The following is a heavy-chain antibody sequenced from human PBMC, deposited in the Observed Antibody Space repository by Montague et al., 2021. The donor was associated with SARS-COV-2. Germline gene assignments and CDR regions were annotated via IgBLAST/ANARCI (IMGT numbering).Heavy chain of an antibody. V-gene: IGHV4-59*08. CDR1: AGSINNHY. D-gene: IGHD6-19*01. CDR3: ARRPSSGWSFDY. Sequence: SETLSLTCTVSAGSINNHYWSWIRQTPGKELEWIAYVYFSGTASYNPSLKSRVTISVDTSGNQFSLQLTSVTAADTAVYYCARRPSSGWSFDYWGQGTQVSVSS. CDR2: VYFSGTA. J-gene: IGHJ4*02.